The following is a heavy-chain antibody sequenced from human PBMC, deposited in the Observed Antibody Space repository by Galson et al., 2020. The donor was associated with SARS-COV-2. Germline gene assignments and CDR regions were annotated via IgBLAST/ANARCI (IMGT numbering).Heavy chain of an antibody. D-gene: IGHD3-16*02. Sequence: SETLSLTCTVSGGSISSYYWSWIRQPPGKGLEWIGYIYYSGSTNYNPSLKSRVTISVDTSKNQFSLKLRSVTAADTAVYYCARGDYVWGSYRAWGQGTLVTVFS. J-gene: IGHJ4*02. V-gene: IGHV4-59*01. CDR1: GGSISSYY. CDR3: ARGDYVWGSYRA. CDR2: IYYSGST.